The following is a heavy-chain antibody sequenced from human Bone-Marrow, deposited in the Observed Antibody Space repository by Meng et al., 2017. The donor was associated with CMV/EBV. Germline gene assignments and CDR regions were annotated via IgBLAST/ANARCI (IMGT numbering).Heavy chain of an antibody. V-gene: IGHV4-39*07. J-gene: IGHJ4*02. CDR1: DDSISSSTYY. Sequence: SETLSLTCTVSDDSISSSTYYWGWIRQPPGKRLEWIASIYYTGSTYYNPSLQSRVTISIDTSKNQFSLMLNSVTAADTAGYYCARRERAERSGYSHFDYWGRGTLVTVSS. CDR3: ARRERAERSGYSHFDY. D-gene: IGHD3-3*01. CDR2: IYYTGST.